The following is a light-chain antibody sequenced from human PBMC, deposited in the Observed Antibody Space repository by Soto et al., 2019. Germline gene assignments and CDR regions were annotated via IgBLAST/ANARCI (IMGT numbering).Light chain of an antibody. CDR2: DAS. Sequence: DIQLTQSPSFLSASVGDRVTITCRASQGISSYLAWYQQKPGKAPKLLVYDASSLESGVPSRFSGSGSGTDFTLTISSLQPEDFATYYCQQSYSTPTFGQGTRLENK. CDR1: QGISSY. J-gene: IGKJ5*01. CDR3: QQSYSTPT. V-gene: IGKV1-39*01.